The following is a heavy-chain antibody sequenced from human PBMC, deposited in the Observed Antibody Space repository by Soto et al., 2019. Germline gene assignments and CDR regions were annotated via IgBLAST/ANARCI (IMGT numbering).Heavy chain of an antibody. CDR2: IYYSGNT. CDR3: ARHGGYCSGGRCYGHFYYYLDV. D-gene: IGHD2-15*01. CDR1: GGSISSYY. Sequence: PSETLSLTCAVSGGSISSYYWSWIRQPPGKGLEWIGYIYYSGNTNYNPSLKSRVTISVDTSKNQFSLKLTSVTAADTALYYCARHGGYCSGGRCYGHFYYYLDVCGKGTAVTVP. V-gene: IGHV4-59*08. J-gene: IGHJ6*03.